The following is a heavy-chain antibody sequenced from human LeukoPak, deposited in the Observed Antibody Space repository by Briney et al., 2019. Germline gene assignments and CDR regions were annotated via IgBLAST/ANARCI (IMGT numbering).Heavy chain of an antibody. D-gene: IGHD5-18*01. CDR2: ISSSGSTI. CDR3: ARPPYTARYYLDY. V-gene: IGHV3-11*04. CDR1: GFTFSDYY. J-gene: IGHJ4*02. Sequence: GSLRLSCAASGFTFSDYYMSWIRQAPGKGLEWVSYISSSGSTIYYADSVKGRFTISRDNSKNTLYLQMNSLRAEDTAVYYCARPPYTARYYLDYWGQGTLVTVSS.